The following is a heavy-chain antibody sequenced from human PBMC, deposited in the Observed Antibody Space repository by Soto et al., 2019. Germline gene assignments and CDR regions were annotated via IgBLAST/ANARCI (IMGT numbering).Heavy chain of an antibody. Sequence: QVQLVESGGGVVQPGRSLRLSCAASGFTFSSYAMHWVRQAPGKGLEWVAVISYDGSNKYYADSVKGRFTISRDNSKNTLYVQMNSLRAEDAGVYYCARDVGAWSPTDGMDVWGQGTTVTFSS. V-gene: IGHV3-30-3*01. CDR1: GFTFSSYA. D-gene: IGHD3-16*01. CDR2: ISYDGSNK. CDR3: ARDVGAWSPTDGMDV. J-gene: IGHJ6*02.